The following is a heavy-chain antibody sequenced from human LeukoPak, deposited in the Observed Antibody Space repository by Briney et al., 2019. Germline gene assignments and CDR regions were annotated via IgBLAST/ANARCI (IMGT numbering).Heavy chain of an antibody. CDR1: GFTFSNYW. D-gene: IGHD3-22*01. CDR3: ARDRDYHDSSVRYDAFDI. J-gene: IGHJ3*02. V-gene: IGHV3-7*01. Sequence: GGSVRLSCAASGFTFSNYWMTWVRQAPGKGREWVANIRKDGSDKSYVDSVKGRFTIYRDNVKKSLSLQMNSLRAEDTAVYYCARDRDYHDSSVRYDAFDIWGQGTMVTVSS. CDR2: IRKDGSDK.